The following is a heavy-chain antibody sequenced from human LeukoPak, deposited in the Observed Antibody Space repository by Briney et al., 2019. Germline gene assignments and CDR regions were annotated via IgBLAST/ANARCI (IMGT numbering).Heavy chain of an antibody. CDR3: GRRTSLTASGYDY. CDR2: INPNTCDR. D-gene: IGHD4-17*01. V-gene: IGHV1-8*03. J-gene: IGHJ4*02. CDR1: GYTFTNYH. Sequence: ASLKVSCKASGYTFTNYHIHWVRQAPGQGLEWMGWINPNTCDRGYAQKFQGRVIITSDTSISTAYMELGRLRSEDTAVYFCGRRTSLTASGYDYWGQGTLVTVSS.